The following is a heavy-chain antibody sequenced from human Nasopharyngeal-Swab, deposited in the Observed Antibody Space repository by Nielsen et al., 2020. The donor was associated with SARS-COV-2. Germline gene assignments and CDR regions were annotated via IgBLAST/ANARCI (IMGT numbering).Heavy chain of an antibody. CDR3: ARDPRDYYDDSGYRDAFDF. V-gene: IGHV4-4*02. CDR2: IYHSGIT. Sequence: SETLSLTCAVSGGSISSGKWWSWVRQAPETGLEWIGEIYHSGITNYNPSLKSRVTISVDKSKNQFSLKLTSVTAADTAVYYCARDPRDYYDDSGYRDAFDFWGQGTMVTVSS. J-gene: IGHJ3*01. D-gene: IGHD3-22*01. CDR1: GGSISSGKW.